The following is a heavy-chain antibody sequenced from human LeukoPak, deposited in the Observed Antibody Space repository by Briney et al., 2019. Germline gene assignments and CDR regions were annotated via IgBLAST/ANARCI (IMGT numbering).Heavy chain of an antibody. CDR1: GFPFSSYA. V-gene: IGHV3-30*04. CDR2: ISYDGSNK. Sequence: PGGSLRLSCAASGFPFSSYAMHWVRQAPGKGLEWVAVISYDGSNKYYADSVKGRFTISRDNSKNTLYLQMNSLRAEDTAVYYCARDQRARRIDYWGQGTLVTVFS. CDR3: ARDQRARRIDY. J-gene: IGHJ4*02.